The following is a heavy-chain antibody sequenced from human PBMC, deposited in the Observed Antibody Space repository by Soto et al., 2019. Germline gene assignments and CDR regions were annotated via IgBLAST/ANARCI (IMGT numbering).Heavy chain of an antibody. Sequence: QVHLVQSGAEVKKPGSSVKVSCQASGGPFSNYALSWVRQAPGHGLEWMGGIIPISGTTDYAQKFQARVTITADESTNTAYMELSSLRADDTAVYYCARLPSVLPVVDMWSQGTLVTVSS. CDR2: IIPISGTT. V-gene: IGHV1-69*01. CDR1: GGPFSNYA. CDR3: ARLPSVLPVVDM. J-gene: IGHJ3*02.